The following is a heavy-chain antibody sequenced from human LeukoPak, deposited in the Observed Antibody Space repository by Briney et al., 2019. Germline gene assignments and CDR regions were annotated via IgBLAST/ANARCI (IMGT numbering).Heavy chain of an antibody. J-gene: IGHJ4*02. Sequence: GGSLRLSCAASGFTFSSYGMHWVRQAPGKGLEWVAVIWYDGSNKYYADSVKGRFTISRDNSKNKLYLQMNSLRAEDTAVYYCARDFEDSGGSCCYIFGYWGQGTLVTVSS. CDR1: GFTFSSYG. CDR3: ARDFEDSGGSCCYIFGY. D-gene: IGHD2-15*01. V-gene: IGHV3-33*01. CDR2: IWYDGSNK.